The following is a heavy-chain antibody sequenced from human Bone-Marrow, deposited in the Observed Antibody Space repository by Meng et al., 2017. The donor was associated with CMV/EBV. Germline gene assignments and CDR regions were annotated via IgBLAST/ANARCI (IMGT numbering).Heavy chain of an antibody. CDR3: ARGRGGLYYYYYGMDV. J-gene: IGHJ6*02. CDR2: INPNSGGT. V-gene: IGHV1-2*02. Sequence: ASVKVSCKASGGTFSSYAISWVRQAPGQGLEWMGWINPNSGGTNYAQKFQGRVTMTRDTSISTAYMELSRLRSDDTAVYYCARGRGGLYYYYYGMDVWGQGTTVTVSS. D-gene: IGHD3-16*01. CDR1: GGTFSSYA.